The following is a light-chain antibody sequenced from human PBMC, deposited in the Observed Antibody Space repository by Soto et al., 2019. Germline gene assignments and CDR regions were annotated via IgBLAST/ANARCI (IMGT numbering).Light chain of an antibody. Sequence: QSVLTQPASVSGSPGQSITISCTGTSSDVGGYKYVSWYQQHPGKAPKLMIYDIRNRPSGVSNRFSGSKSGNTASLTISGLQADDEADYYCSSYTSSSTRVFVTRTKVTVL. J-gene: IGLJ1*01. CDR1: SSDVGGYKY. CDR2: DIR. CDR3: SSYTSSSTRV. V-gene: IGLV2-14*03.